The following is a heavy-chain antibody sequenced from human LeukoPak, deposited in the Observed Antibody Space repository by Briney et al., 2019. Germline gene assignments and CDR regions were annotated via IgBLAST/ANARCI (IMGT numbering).Heavy chain of an antibody. CDR2: IKQDGSEK. J-gene: IGHJ4*02. D-gene: IGHD2-15*01. Sequence: PGGSLRLSCAASGFTFSSYWMSWVRQAPGKGLEWAANIKQDGSEKYYVDSVKGRFTISRDNAKNSLYLQMNSLRAEDTAVYFCARTTVAAKYPDYWGQGTLVTVSS. CDR3: ARTTVAAKYPDY. V-gene: IGHV3-7*03. CDR1: GFTFSSYW.